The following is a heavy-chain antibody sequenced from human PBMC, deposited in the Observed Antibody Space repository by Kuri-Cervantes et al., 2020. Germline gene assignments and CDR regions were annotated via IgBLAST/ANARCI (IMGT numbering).Heavy chain of an antibody. CDR1: GVSISDYY. CDR3: ARDRSVPVWGARLHYYYMDV. Sequence: SETLSLTCTVSGVSISDYYWTWIRRPAGKGLEWIGRIYTSGSTNYNPSLKSRVTISVDKSKNQFSLKLSSVIAADTAVYYCARDRSVPVWGARLHYYYMDVWGKGTTVTVS. D-gene: IGHD5-12*01. CDR2: IYTSGST. J-gene: IGHJ6*03. V-gene: IGHV4-4*07.